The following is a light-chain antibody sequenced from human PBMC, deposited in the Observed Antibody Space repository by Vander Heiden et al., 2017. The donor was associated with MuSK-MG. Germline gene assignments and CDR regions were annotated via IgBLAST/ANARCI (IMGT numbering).Light chain of an antibody. V-gene: IGLV1-40*01. CDR2: GNS. J-gene: IGLJ2*01. Sequence: QSVLTQPPSVSGPPGQRVTIPCTGSSSNIGAGYDVHWYQQLPGTAPKLLIYGNSNRPSGVPDRFSGSKSGTSASLAITGLQAEDEADYYCQSYDSSLSGPLFGGGTKLTVL. CDR3: QSYDSSLSGPL. CDR1: SSNIGAGYD.